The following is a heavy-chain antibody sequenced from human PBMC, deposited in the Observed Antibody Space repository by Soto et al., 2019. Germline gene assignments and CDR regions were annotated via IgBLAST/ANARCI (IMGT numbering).Heavy chain of an antibody. V-gene: IGHV3-30-3*01. D-gene: IGHD7-27*01. CDR3: ARDPKTSGGQNWAFNYFDS. CDR1: GFSFSISP. CDR2: ISYDGTNK. Sequence: QVQLVESGGGVVQPGRSLRLSCAASGFSFSISPMHWVRQAPGKVPEWVALISYDGTNKFYADSVKGRFTISRDNSTSTLYLQVDRLRPEDAAVYYCARDPKTSGGQNWAFNYFDSWGQGTLVTVSS. J-gene: IGHJ4*02.